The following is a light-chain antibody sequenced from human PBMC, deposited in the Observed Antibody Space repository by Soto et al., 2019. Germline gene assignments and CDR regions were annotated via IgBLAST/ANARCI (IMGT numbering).Light chain of an antibody. Sequence: EIVLTQSPGTLSLSPGDRATLSCRASQSVSSNYLAWYQQKPGQAPRLLIYDTSNRATGIPDRFSGSGSGTDFTLTISRLEPEDFAVYYCPQYGTSPCTFGQGTNLEIK. CDR3: PQYGTSPCT. CDR2: DTS. V-gene: IGKV3-20*01. CDR1: QSVSSNY. J-gene: IGKJ2*02.